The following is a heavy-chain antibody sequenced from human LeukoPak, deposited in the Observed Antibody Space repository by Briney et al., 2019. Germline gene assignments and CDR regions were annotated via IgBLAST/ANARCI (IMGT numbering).Heavy chain of an antibody. Sequence: SETLSLTCTVSGGSISSGGYYWSWIRQHPGKGLEWIGYIYYSGSTYYNPSLKSRVTISVDTSKNQFSLKLSSVTAADTAVYYCARVGYSGYDSGDYWGQGTLVTVSS. CDR1: GGSISSGGYY. V-gene: IGHV4-31*03. CDR2: IYYSGST. CDR3: ARVGYSGYDSGDY. D-gene: IGHD5-12*01. J-gene: IGHJ4*02.